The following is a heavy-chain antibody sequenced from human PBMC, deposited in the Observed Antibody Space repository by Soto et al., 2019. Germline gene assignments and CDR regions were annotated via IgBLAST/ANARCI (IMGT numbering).Heavy chain of an antibody. Sequence: QLQLQESGPGLVKPSETLSLTCTVSGGSISSSSYYWGWIRQPPGKGLEWIGSIYYSGSTYYNPSLKSRLTISVDTSKNQFSLKLSSVTAADTAVYYCASMGVVVVVAAARFFDYWGQGTLVTVSS. CDR3: ASMGVVVVVAAARFFDY. CDR1: GGSISSSSYY. J-gene: IGHJ4*02. V-gene: IGHV4-39*01. CDR2: IYYSGST. D-gene: IGHD2-15*01.